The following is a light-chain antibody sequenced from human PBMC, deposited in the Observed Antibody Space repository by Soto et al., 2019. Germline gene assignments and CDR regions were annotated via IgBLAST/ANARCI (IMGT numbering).Light chain of an antibody. CDR3: ATWDDSPNAWV. V-gene: IGLV1-44*01. Sequence: QSVLTQPPSASGTPGQRVTISCSGSSSNIGSNTVNWYQRLPGTAPKLLIFSNSQRPSGVPDRFSGSKSDTSASLAISGLQSEDDADYYCATWDDSPNAWVFGGGTKLTVL. J-gene: IGLJ3*02. CDR2: SNS. CDR1: SSNIGSNT.